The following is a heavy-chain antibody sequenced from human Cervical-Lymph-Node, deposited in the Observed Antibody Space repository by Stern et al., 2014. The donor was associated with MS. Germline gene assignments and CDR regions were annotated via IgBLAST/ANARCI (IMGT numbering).Heavy chain of an antibody. D-gene: IGHD1-7*01. Sequence: QVQLQESGPGLVKPSLTLYLTCTVSGDSISSGDNYWSWIRQHPGKGLEGIGYTSPIGDAYHNPSLKSRVTILADTSKNQFSLKLSSVTASDSAAYFCARSAGGTTFDTWGQGILVTVSS. CDR3: ARSAGGTTFDT. CDR1: GDSISSGDNY. J-gene: IGHJ4*02. CDR2: TSPIGDA. V-gene: IGHV4-31*03.